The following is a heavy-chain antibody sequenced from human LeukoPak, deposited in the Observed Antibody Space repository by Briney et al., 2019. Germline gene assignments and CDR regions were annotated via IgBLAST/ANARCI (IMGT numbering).Heavy chain of an antibody. D-gene: IGHD3-10*01. CDR3: AKVFIDMVSPTHYFDY. V-gene: IGHV3-30*18. J-gene: IGHJ4*02. CDR1: GFTFSRYR. CDR2: ISYDGSNK. Sequence: GGSLRLSCAASGFTFSRYRMHWVRQAPGKGLEGVAVISYDGSNKYYADSVKGRFTISRDNSKNAVYLQMNSLRAEDTAVYYCAKVFIDMVSPTHYFDYWGQGTLVTVSS.